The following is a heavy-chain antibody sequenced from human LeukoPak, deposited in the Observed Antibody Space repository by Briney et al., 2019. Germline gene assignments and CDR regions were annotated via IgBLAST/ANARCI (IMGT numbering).Heavy chain of an antibody. CDR1: GFTFNSYA. CDR2: ISGSGGST. CDR3: AKVWGGDYDILTSQLMIDAFDI. V-gene: IGHV3-23*01. J-gene: IGHJ3*02. Sequence: GGSLRLSCAASGFTFNSYAMSWVRQAPGKGLEWVSAISGSGGSTYYADSVKGRFTISRDNSKNTLYLQMNSLRAEDSAVYYCAKVWGGDYDILTSQLMIDAFDIWGQGTMVTVSS. D-gene: IGHD3-9*01.